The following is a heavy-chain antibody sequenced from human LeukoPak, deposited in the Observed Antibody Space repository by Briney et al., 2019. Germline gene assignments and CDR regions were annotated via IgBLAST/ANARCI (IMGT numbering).Heavy chain of an antibody. CDR2: INPNSGGT. V-gene: IGHV1-2*02. D-gene: IGHD3-22*01. Sequence: ASVKVSCKASGYTFTGYYMHWVRQAPGQGLEWMGWINPNSGGTNYAQKFQGRVTMTRDTSISTAYMELSRLRSDDTAVYYCAREGSRYYYDSSGYYFGYWGQGTLVTVSS. CDR3: AREGSRYYYDSSGYYFGY. CDR1: GYTFTGYY. J-gene: IGHJ4*02.